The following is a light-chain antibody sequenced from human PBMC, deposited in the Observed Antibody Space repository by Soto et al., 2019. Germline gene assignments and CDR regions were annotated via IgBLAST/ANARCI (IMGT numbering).Light chain of an antibody. J-gene: IGKJ2*01. Sequence: DLQMTQSPSSLSASVGDRVTITCRASQSISSYLNWYQQKPGKAPKLLIYAASRLQSGVPSRFSGSGSGTDFTLTISSLQPEDVAPYYCQQSYSTPQMYTFGQGTKLEIK. CDR1: QSISSY. CDR2: AAS. CDR3: QQSYSTPQMYT. V-gene: IGKV1-39*01.